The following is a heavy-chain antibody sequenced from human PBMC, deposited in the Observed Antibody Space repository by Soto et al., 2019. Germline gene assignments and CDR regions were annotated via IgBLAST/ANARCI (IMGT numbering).Heavy chain of an antibody. CDR1: GYTFTGYY. CDR2: INPNSGGT. D-gene: IGHD1-26*01. CDR3: AREGWELQFYGMDV. Sequence: RASVKVSCKASGYTFTGYYMHWVRQAPGQGLEWMGWINPNSGGTNYAQKFQGRVTMTRDTSISTAYMELSRLRSDDTAVYYCAREGWELQFYGMDVWGQGTTVTVSS. V-gene: IGHV1-2*02. J-gene: IGHJ6*02.